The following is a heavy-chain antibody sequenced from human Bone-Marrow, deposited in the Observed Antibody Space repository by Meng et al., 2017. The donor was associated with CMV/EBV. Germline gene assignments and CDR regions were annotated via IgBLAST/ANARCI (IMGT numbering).Heavy chain of an antibody. D-gene: IGHD3-3*01. J-gene: IGHJ5*02. Sequence: SVKVSCKASGGTFSSYTISWVRQAPGQGLEWMGRIIPILGIANYAQKFQGRVTITADKSTSTAYMELNSLRAEDTAVYYCARGFRDDFWSGRSAQGKRAGDSFDPWGQGTLVTVSS. CDR2: IIPILGIA. CDR1: GGTFSSYT. CDR3: ARGFRDDFWSGRSAQGKRAGDSFDP. V-gene: IGHV1-69*02.